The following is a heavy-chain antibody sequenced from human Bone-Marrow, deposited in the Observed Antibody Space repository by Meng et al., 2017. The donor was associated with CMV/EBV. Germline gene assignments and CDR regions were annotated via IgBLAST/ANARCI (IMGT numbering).Heavy chain of an antibody. D-gene: IGHD2-2*01. CDR3: AIHCSSTSCNYYYYVMDV. CDR1: GFTFSSYS. J-gene: IGHJ6*02. V-gene: IGHV3-21*01. Sequence: GGSLRLSCAASGFTFSSYSMNWVRQAPGKGLEWVSFISSSSSYIYYADSVKGRFTISRDNAKNSLYLQMNSLRAEDTAVYYCAIHCSSTSCNYYYYVMDVWGQGTTVAVSS. CDR2: ISSSSSYI.